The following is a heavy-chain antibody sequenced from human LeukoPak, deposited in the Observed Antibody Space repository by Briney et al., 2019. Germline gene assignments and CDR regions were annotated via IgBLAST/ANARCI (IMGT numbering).Heavy chain of an antibody. Sequence: PGGSLRLSCAASGFTFSSYWMSWVRQAPGKGLEWVANIKQDGSEKYYVDSVKGRFTISRDNAKNSLYLQMNSLRAEDTAVYYCARDMVPVDTAMALSYWGQGTLVTVSS. D-gene: IGHD5-18*01. CDR3: ARDMVPVDTAMALSY. V-gene: IGHV3-7*01. J-gene: IGHJ4*02. CDR2: IKQDGSEK. CDR1: GFTFSSYW.